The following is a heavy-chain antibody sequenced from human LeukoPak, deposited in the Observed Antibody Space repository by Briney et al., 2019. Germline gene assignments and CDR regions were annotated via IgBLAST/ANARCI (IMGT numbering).Heavy chain of an antibody. Sequence: SQTLSLTCTVSGGSISSGDYYWSWIRQPPGKGLEWIGYIYYSGSTYYNPSLKSRVTISVGTSKNQFSLKLSSVTAADTAVYYCARGGVAVAGVPYYYYGMDVWGQGTTVTVSS. CDR1: GGSISSGDYY. V-gene: IGHV4-30-4*01. J-gene: IGHJ6*02. CDR3: ARGGVAVAGVPYYYYGMDV. CDR2: IYYSGST. D-gene: IGHD6-19*01.